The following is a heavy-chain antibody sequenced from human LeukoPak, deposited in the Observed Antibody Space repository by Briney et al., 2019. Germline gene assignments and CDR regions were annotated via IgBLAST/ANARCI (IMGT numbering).Heavy chain of an antibody. CDR1: GFSFSSYG. V-gene: IGHV3-30*02. J-gene: IGHJ4*02. CDR2: IQYDGSNK. CDR3: AKGFGYAGYSIDY. D-gene: IGHD3-9*01. Sequence: GGSLRLSCEASGFSFSSYGMHWVRQAPGKGLEWVAFIQYDGSNKYYADSVKGRFTFSRDNSKNTLYLQMNNLRADDTAVYSCAKGFGYAGYSIDYWGQGTLVTVSS.